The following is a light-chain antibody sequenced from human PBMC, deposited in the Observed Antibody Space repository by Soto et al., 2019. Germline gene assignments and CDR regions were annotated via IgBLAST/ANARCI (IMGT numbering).Light chain of an antibody. CDR3: CSYAGSSTLV. V-gene: IGLV2-23*01. Sequence: QSVLTQPASVSGSPGQSITISCTGTSSDVGSYNLVSWYQHHPGKAPKFMIYEGSKRPSGVSNRFSGSKSGNTASLTISGLQAEDEADYYCCSYAGSSTLVFGGGTKLTVL. J-gene: IGLJ2*01. CDR2: EGS. CDR1: SSDVGSYNL.